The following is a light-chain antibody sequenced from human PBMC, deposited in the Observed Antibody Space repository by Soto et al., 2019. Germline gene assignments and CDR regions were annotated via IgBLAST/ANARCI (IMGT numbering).Light chain of an antibody. CDR1: SSDVGGYNY. V-gene: IGLV2-14*01. CDR2: EVS. J-gene: IGLJ1*01. Sequence: QSALTQPASVSGSPGQSITISCTGTSSDVGGYNYVSWYQQHPGKAPKLMNYEVSNRPSGVSNRFSGSKSANTASLTISGLQAEDEGDYFCSSYGSTSTRYVFGTGTKLTVL. CDR3: SSYGSTSTRYV.